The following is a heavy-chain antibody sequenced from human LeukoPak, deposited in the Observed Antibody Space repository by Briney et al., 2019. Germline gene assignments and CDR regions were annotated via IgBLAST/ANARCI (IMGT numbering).Heavy chain of an antibody. CDR2: MNPNSGNT. V-gene: IGHV1-8*01. Sequence: ASVKDSCKASGYTFTSYDINWVRQATGQGLEWMGWMNPNSGNTGYAQKFQGRVTMTRNTSISTAYMELSSLRSEDTAVYYCASIYSSGWYGDAFDIWGQGTMVTVSS. CDR3: ASIYSSGWYGDAFDI. D-gene: IGHD6-19*01. J-gene: IGHJ3*02. CDR1: GYTFTSYD.